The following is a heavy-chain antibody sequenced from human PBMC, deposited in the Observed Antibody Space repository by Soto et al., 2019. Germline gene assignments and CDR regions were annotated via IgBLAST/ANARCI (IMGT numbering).Heavy chain of an antibody. CDR2: INAGNGNT. D-gene: IGHD1-7*01. J-gene: IGHJ2*01. CDR3: AATGTTRGYFDL. Sequence: QVQLVQSGAEVKKPGASVKVSCKASGYTFTSYAMHWVRQAPGQRLEWMGWINAGNGNTKYSQKFQGRVTITRDTSASTAYMELSSLRSEDTVVYYCAATGTTRGYFDLWGRGTLVTVSS. V-gene: IGHV1-3*01. CDR1: GYTFTSYA.